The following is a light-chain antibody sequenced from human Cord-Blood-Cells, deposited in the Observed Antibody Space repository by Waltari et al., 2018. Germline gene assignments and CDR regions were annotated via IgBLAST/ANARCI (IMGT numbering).Light chain of an antibody. CDR3: QQSYSTPPWT. CDR1: QSISSY. V-gene: IGKV1-39*01. Sequence: DIQMTQSPSSLSASVGDRVTITCRASQSISSYLNWYQQKPGKAPKPLIYAESSLQSGVPSRFSGSGSGTDFTLTIRNLQPEDFATYYCQQSYSTPPWTFGQGTKVEIK. J-gene: IGKJ1*01. CDR2: AES.